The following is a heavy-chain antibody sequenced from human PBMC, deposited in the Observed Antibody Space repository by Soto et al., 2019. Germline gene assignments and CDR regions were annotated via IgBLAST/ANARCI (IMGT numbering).Heavy chain of an antibody. Sequence: QVQLQESGPGLVKPSETLSLTCTVSGGSVSSTSYYWFWIRQPPGMVLEWIGYIYDSGSTDYNPSLKGRVSMSIDTSKNQFSLKLNSVTAADTAVYSFATNPSGASWRNWFDPWGQATMVTVSS. D-gene: IGHD2-15*01. CDR1: GGSVSSTSYY. CDR2: IYDSGST. V-gene: IGHV4-61*01. J-gene: IGHJ5*02. CDR3: ATNPSGASWRNWFDP.